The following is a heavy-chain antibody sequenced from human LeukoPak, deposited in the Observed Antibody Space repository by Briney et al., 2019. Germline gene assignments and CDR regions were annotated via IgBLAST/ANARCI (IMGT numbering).Heavy chain of an antibody. J-gene: IGHJ5*02. CDR2: ISGSGDTM. CDR3: ARDDCSGGTCYPDP. Sequence: GGSLRLSCAASGFTFSDYYMTWIRQAPGKGLEWLSYISGSGDTMYYADSVKGRFTISRDNAKHSLYLQMNSLRAEDTALYYCARDDCSGGTCYPDPWGQGTLVIVSS. V-gene: IGHV3-11*01. CDR1: GFTFSDYY. D-gene: IGHD2-15*01.